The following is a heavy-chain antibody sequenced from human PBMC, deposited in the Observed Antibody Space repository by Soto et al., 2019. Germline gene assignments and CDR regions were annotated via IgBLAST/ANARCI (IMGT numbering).Heavy chain of an antibody. D-gene: IGHD3-22*01. CDR2: IWYDGSNK. Sequence: GGSLRLSCAASGFTFSSYGMHWVRQAPGKGLEWVAVIWYDGSNKYYADSVKGRFTISRDNSKNTLYLQMNSLRAEDTAVYHCARAHYYDSSGSFDYWGQGTLVTVSS. J-gene: IGHJ4*02. CDR3: ARAHYYDSSGSFDY. CDR1: GFTFSSYG. V-gene: IGHV3-33*01.